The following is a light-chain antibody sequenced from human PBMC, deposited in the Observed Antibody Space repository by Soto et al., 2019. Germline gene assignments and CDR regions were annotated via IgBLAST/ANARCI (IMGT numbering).Light chain of an antibody. V-gene: IGKV3-15*01. CDR1: QGVSSN. CDR2: GAS. Sequence: EIVMTQSPATLSVSPGERATLSCRASQGVSSNLAWYQQKPGQAPRLLIYGASTRATGIPARFSGSASGTEFTLTIGSLQSEDFAVYTCQQYNNWPPVTFGQGTRLEI. CDR3: QQYNNWPPVT. J-gene: IGKJ5*01.